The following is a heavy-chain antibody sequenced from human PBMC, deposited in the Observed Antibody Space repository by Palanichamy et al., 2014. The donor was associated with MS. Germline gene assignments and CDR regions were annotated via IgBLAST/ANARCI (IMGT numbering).Heavy chain of an antibody. CDR2: ISSRSSYI. J-gene: IGHJ2*01. Sequence: EMHLVESGGGLVKPGGSLRLSCTASNFTFSDYFMNWVRQAPGKGLEWVSSISSRSSYIYYADSVKGRFTISRDNAKDSLYLQMNSLRGEDTAVYYCARRPGTQIGDLLVLAPHSYYFDLWGRGTLVTVSS. CDR1: NFTFSDYF. V-gene: IGHV3-21*06. CDR3: ARRPGTQIGDLLVLAPHSYYFDL. D-gene: IGHD3-16*01.